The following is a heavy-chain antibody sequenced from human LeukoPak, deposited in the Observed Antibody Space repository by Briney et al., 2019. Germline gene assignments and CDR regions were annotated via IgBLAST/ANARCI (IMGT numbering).Heavy chain of an antibody. CDR3: ASSGTTVSPEYYFDY. J-gene: IGHJ4*02. V-gene: IGHV3-21*01. CDR2: ISSSSSYI. CDR1: GFPFSSYS. Sequence: GGSLRLSCAASGFPFSSYSMNWVRQAPGQGLEWVSSISSSSSYIYYADSVKGRFTISRDNAKNSLYLPMISLRAEDTAVYYCASSGTTVSPEYYFDYWGQGTLVTVSS. D-gene: IGHD1-7*01.